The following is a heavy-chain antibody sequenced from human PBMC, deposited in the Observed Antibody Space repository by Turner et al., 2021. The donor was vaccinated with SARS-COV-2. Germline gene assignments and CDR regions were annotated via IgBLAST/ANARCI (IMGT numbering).Heavy chain of an antibody. D-gene: IGHD5-12*01. CDR3: VRHGSCNFDS. CDR1: GFTFSDYW. V-gene: IGHV3-7*01. Sequence: EVQLVESGGGLVQSGGSLRLSCAGSGFTFSDYWMGWVLQAPGKGLEWVANIKTGGSSKYYVDSVKDRFTTTRDNAKNSLYLQMYSLRAEDTYVYYCVRHGSCNFDSWGQGTLVTVSS. CDR2: IKTGGSSK. J-gene: IGHJ5*01.